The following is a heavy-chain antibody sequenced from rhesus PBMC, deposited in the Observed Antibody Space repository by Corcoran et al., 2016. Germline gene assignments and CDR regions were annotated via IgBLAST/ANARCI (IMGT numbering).Heavy chain of an antibody. CDR1: GLTLSNSW. Sequence: VPPGGSLRLSCAASGLTLSNSWMSWVRQDPGKGLEWVARIKGRVDGETVDYDAYVKGRFTISRDDSKNTLYLQMNSLNTEDTAVYYCTTDVWCELHFDYWGQEFLVTVSS. CDR3: TTDVWCELHFDY. V-gene: IGHV3-30*02. D-gene: IGHD1-44*01. J-gene: IGHJ4*01. CDR2: IKGRVDGETV.